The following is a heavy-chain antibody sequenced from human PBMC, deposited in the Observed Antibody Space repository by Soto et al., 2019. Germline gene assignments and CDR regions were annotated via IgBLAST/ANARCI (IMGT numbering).Heavy chain of an antibody. Sequence: GGSLRLSCAASGFTFSSYAMSWVRQAPGKGLEWVSAISGSGGSTYYADSVKGRFTISRDNSKNTLYLQMNSLRAEDTAVYYCARDSGDYGRHSYHYYGMDVWGQGTTVTVSS. V-gene: IGHV3-23*01. CDR2: ISGSGGST. CDR3: ARDSGDYGRHSYHYYGMDV. J-gene: IGHJ6*02. CDR1: GFTFSSYA. D-gene: IGHD4-17*01.